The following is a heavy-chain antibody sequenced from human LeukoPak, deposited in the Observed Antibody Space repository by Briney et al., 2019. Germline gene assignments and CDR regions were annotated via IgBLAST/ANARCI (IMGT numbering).Heavy chain of an antibody. D-gene: IGHD3-10*01. CDR3: ARDRGAYYFDY. CDR2: TRNKANSYTP. Sequence: PGGSLSLSCAASGFTFSDHYMDWVRQAPGQGLEWVGRTRNKANSYTPEYAASVNGSFTISRDDSKNSLYLQMNSLKTEDTAVYYCARDRGAYYFDYWGQGTLVTVSS. CDR1: GFTFSDHY. V-gene: IGHV3-72*01. J-gene: IGHJ4*02.